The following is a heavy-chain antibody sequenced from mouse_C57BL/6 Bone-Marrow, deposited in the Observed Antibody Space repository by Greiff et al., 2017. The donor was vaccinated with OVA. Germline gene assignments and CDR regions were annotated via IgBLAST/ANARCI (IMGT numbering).Heavy chain of an antibody. CDR3: ARYYYGRGYAMGY. Sequence: EVMLVESGGGLVKPGGSLKLSCAASGFTFSDYGMHWVRQAPEKGLEWVAYISSGSSTIYYADTVKGRFTISSDNAKNTLFLQMTSLRSEDTAMYYCARYYYGRGYAMGYWGQGTSGTVSS. CDR1: GFTFSDYG. V-gene: IGHV5-17*01. J-gene: IGHJ4*01. D-gene: IGHD1-1*01. CDR2: ISSGSSTI.